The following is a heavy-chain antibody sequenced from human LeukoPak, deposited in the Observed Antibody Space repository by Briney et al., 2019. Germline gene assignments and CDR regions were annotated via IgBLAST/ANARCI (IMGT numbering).Heavy chain of an antibody. V-gene: IGHV3-23*01. J-gene: IGHJ4*02. Sequence: PGGSLRLSCAASGFTFSSYGMSWVRQAPGKGLEWVSAISGSGGSTYYADSVKGRFTISRDNSKNTMYLQMNSLRAEDTAIYYCAKRSSTSSGYFDLWGWGTLVTVSS. D-gene: IGHD3-22*01. CDR3: AKRSSTSSGYFDL. CDR2: ISGSGGST. CDR1: GFTFSSYG.